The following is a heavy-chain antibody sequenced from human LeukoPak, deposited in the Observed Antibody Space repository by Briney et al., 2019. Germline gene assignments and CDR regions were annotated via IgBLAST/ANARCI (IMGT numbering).Heavy chain of an antibody. Sequence: GASVKVSCKASGGTFSSYTISWVRQAPGQGLEWMGRIIPILGIANYAQKFQGRVTITADKSTSTAYMELSSVRSEDTAVYYCASHYDSDNWFDPWGQGTLVTVSS. D-gene: IGHD3-3*01. CDR2: IIPILGIA. CDR1: GGTFSSYT. CDR3: ASHYDSDNWFDP. V-gene: IGHV1-69*02. J-gene: IGHJ5*02.